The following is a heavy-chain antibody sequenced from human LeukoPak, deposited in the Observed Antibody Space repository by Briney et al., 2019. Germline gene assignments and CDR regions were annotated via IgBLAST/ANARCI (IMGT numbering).Heavy chain of an antibody. V-gene: IGHV1-2*02. J-gene: IGHJ4*02. CDR3: ARSGNTMIVYYFDY. Sequence: GASVKVSCKASGGTFSSYAISWVRQAPGQGLEWMGWINPNSGGTNYAQKFQGRVTMTRDTSISTAYMELSRLRSDDTAVYYCARSGNTMIVYYFDYWGQGTLVTVSS. D-gene: IGHD3-22*01. CDR2: INPNSGGT. CDR1: GGTFSSYA.